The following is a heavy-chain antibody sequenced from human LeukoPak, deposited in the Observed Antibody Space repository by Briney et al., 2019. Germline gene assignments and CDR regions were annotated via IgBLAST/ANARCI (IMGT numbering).Heavy chain of an antibody. CDR1: GYIFINYY. CDR2: INPSGGST. J-gene: IGHJ6*02. V-gene: IGHV1-46*01. Sequence: GGAVKVSCKASGYIFINYYMHWVRQTPGQGLEWMAIINPSGGSTTYAQNFQATVTMTRDTSTSTVYLEVNSLRSDDTAVYYCAREGYGSGRRLGLDVWGQGTTVTVSS. CDR3: AREGYGSGRRLGLDV. D-gene: IGHD3-10*01.